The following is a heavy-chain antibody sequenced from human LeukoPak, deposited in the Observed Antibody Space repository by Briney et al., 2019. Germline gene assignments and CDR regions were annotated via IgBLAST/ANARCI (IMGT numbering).Heavy chain of an antibody. CDR2: ISAYNGNT. Sequence: ASVKVSCKASGYTFTSYGISWVRQAPGQGLEWMGWISAYNGNTNYAQKLQGRVTMTTDTSTSTAYMELRSLRFDDTAVYYCARMASFLEWLLPSYCFDYWGQGTLVTVSS. CDR1: GYTFTSYG. J-gene: IGHJ4*02. D-gene: IGHD3-3*01. V-gene: IGHV1-18*01. CDR3: ARMASFLEWLLPSYCFDY.